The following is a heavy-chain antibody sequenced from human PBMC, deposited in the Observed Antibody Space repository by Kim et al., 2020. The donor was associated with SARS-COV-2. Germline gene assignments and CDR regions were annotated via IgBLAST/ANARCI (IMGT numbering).Heavy chain of an antibody. D-gene: IGHD3-10*01. CDR2: ISSSGSTI. Sequence: GGSLRLSCAASGFTFSSYEMNWVRQAPGKGLEWVSYISSSGSTIYYADSVKGRFTISRDNAKNSLYLQMNSLRAEDTAVYYCATYPDSGSYLYYFDYWGQGTLVTVSS. V-gene: IGHV3-48*03. J-gene: IGHJ4*02. CDR3: ATYPDSGSYLYYFDY. CDR1: GFTFSSYE.